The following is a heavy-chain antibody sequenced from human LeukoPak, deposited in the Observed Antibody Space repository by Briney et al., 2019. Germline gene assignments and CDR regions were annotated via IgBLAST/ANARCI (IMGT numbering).Heavy chain of an antibody. CDR3: ARGSWELPHFDY. CDR1: GGTFSSYA. J-gene: IGHJ4*02. Sequence: SVKVSCKASGGTFSSYAISWVRQAPGRGLEWMGGIIPIFGTANYAQKFQGRVTITADESTSTAYMELSSLRSEDTAVYYCARGSWELPHFDYWGQGTLVTVSS. CDR2: IIPIFGTA. V-gene: IGHV1-69*13. D-gene: IGHD1-26*01.